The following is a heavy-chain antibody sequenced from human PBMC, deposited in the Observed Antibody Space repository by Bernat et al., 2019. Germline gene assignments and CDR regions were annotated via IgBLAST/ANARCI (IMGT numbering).Heavy chain of an antibody. CDR1: GFSFNTYW. V-gene: IGHV3-7*03. D-gene: IGHD6-19*01. CDR3: TGELDHVYRSGWYPRH. CDR2: IKQDGSER. J-gene: IGHJ4*02. Sequence: EVQLVESGGGLVQPGGSLRLSCVASGFSFNTYWMTWVRQAPGKGLEWVANIKQDGSERYYVDSVKGRFTISRDNAKSSLYLQMNSLRVEDTAVYYCTGELDHVYRSGWYPRHWGQGTLVTVSS.